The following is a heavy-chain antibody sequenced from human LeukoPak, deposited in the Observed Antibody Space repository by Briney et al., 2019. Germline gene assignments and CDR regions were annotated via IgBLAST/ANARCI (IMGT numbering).Heavy chain of an antibody. V-gene: IGHV1-8*01. CDR3: ARNLMGATVVDY. D-gene: IGHD1-26*01. CDR1: GYTFTSYD. Sequence: ASVKVSCKASGYTFTSYDINWVRQATGQGLEWMGWMNPNSGNTGYAQKFQGRVTMTRNTSISTAYMELSSLRSEDTAVYYCARNLMGATVVDYWGQGTLVTVSS. J-gene: IGHJ4*02. CDR2: MNPNSGNT.